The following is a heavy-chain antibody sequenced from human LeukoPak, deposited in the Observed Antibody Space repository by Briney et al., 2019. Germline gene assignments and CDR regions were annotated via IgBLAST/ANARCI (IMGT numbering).Heavy chain of an antibody. V-gene: IGHV3-23*01. J-gene: IGHJ6*02. D-gene: IGHD2-15*01. CDR3: AKTMHDPGYCSGGSCYSNYYYGMDV. Sequence: GASVKGRLTISRDNSKNTLYLQMNSLRAEDTAVYYCAKTMHDPGYCSGGSCYSNYYYGMDVWGQGTTVTVSS.